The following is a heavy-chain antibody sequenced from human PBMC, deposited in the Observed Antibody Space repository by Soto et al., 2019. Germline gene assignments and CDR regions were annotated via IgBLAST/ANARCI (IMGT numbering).Heavy chain of an antibody. CDR2: ISSSSSVI. CDR1: GFSMYDYG. J-gene: IGHJ5*02. CDR3: ARDFLSGKP. V-gene: IGHV3-48*02. D-gene: IGHD3-10*01. Sequence: EVQLVPSGGGLVQPGGSLRLSCVDSGFSMYDYGMNWVRQAPGKGLEWVSYISSSSSVIYYADSVKGRFTISRDNAKNSVYLQMNRVRDEDTAVYYCARDFLSGKPWGQVTLVTVSS.